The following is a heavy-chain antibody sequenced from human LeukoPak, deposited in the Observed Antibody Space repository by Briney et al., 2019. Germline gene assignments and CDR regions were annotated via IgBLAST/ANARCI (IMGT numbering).Heavy chain of an antibody. V-gene: IGHV3-74*01. CDR2: ITSDGSTT. CDR3: ARGRGGSYFFDY. D-gene: IGHD1-26*01. J-gene: IGHJ4*02. Sequence: PGGSLRLSCAASGSTFRRNAMHWVRQAPGKGPVWVSRITSDGSTTIYAESMKGRFTISRDNAKNTLYLQMNSLRAEDTAVYYCARGRGGSYFFDYWGQGTLVTVSS. CDR1: GSTFRRNA.